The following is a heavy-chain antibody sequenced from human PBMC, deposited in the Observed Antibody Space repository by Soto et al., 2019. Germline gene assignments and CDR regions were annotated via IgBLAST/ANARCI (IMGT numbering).Heavy chain of an antibody. D-gene: IGHD5-18*01. CDR2: ISSSSSYI. J-gene: IGHJ3*02. Sequence: EVPLVESGGGLVKPGGSLRLSCAASGFTFSSYSMNWVRQAPGKGLEWVSSISSSSSYIYYADSVKGRFTISRDNAKNSLYLQMNSLRAEDTAVYYCASDERGYRYAKGAFDIWGQGTMVTVSS. CDR3: ASDERGYRYAKGAFDI. V-gene: IGHV3-21*01. CDR1: GFTFSSYS.